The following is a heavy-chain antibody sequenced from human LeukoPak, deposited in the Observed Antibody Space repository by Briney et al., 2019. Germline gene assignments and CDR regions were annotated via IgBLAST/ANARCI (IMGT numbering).Heavy chain of an antibody. CDR2: ISWNSGSI. V-gene: IGHV3-9*01. CDR1: GFTFDDYA. D-gene: IGHD2-2*01. Sequence: GGSLRLSCAASGFTFDDYAMHWVRQAPGKGLEWVSGISWNSGSIGYADSVKGRFTISRDNAKNSLYLQMNSLRTEDTALYYCAKGGVVVVPGTTEDWGQGTLVTVSS. CDR3: AKGGVVVVPGTTED. J-gene: IGHJ4*02.